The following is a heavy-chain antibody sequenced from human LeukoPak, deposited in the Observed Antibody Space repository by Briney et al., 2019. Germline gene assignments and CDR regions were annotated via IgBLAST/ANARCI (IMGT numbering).Heavy chain of an antibody. D-gene: IGHD2-2*01. V-gene: IGHV3-23*01. J-gene: IGHJ6*02. Sequence: GGSLRLSCAASGFTFSSYAMSWVRQAPGKGLEWVSAISGSGGSTYYADSVKGRFTISRDNSKNTLHLQMNSLRAEDTAVYYCAKASLDGDIVVVPAAMAYYYGMDVWGQGTTVTVSS. CDR3: AKASLDGDIVVVPAAMAYYYGMDV. CDR2: ISGSGGST. CDR1: GFTFSSYA.